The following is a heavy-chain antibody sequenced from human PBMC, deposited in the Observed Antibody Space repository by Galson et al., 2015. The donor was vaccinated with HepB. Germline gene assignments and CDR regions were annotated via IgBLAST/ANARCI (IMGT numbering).Heavy chain of an antibody. D-gene: IGHD4-11*01. CDR2: INSKTDGGTT. V-gene: IGHV3-15*01. CDR1: GFTFSNAW. J-gene: IGHJ4*02. Sequence: CAASGFTFSNAWMSWVRQAPGKGLEWVGRINSKTDGGTTDYAAPVKGRFTISRDDSKNTLYLQMNSLKTEDTAVYYCTSDYSSAVLGGQGTLVTVSS. CDR3: TSDYSSAVL.